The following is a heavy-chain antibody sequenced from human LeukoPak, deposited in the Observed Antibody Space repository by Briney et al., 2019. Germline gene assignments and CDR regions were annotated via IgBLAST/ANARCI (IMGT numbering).Heavy chain of an antibody. CDR2: IIPIFGTA. CDR1: GGTFSSYA. V-gene: IGHV1-69*06. CDR3: ARSSMILDPLYYYYYMDV. D-gene: IGHD3/OR15-3a*01. J-gene: IGHJ6*03. Sequence: GASVKVSCKASGGTFSSYAISWVRQAPGQGLEWMGGIIPIFGTANYAQKFQGRVTITADKSTSTAYMELSSLRSEDTAVYYCARSSMILDPLYYYYYMDVWGKGTTVTISS.